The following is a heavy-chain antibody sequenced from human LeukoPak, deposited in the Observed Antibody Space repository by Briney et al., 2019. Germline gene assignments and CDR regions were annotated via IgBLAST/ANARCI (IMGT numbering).Heavy chain of an antibody. CDR2: ISYDGSNK. V-gene: IGHV3-30*03. J-gene: IGHJ4*02. CDR1: GFTFSSYA. D-gene: IGHD3-10*01. Sequence: GGSLRLSCAASGFTFSSYAMSWVRQAPGKGLEWVAVISYDGSNKYYADSVRGRFTISRDNSKNTLYLQMNSLRAEDTAVYYCARVSVRFALNPYYFDYWGQGTLVTVSS. CDR3: ARVSVRFALNPYYFDY.